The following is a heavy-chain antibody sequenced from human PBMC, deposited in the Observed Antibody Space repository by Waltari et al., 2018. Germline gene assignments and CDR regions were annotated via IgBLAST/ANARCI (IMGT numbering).Heavy chain of an antibody. CDR2: IYTSGST. D-gene: IGHD3-10*01. CDR1: GGSISSYY. J-gene: IGHJ5*02. Sequence: QVQLQESGPGLVKPSETLSLTCTVSGGSISSYYWSWIRQPAGKGLEWIGRIYTSGSTNYTPSLKSRVTMSVDTSKNQFSLKLSSVTAADTAVYYCAREQRAPRYGSGANWFDPWGQGTLVTVSS. CDR3: AREQRAPRYGSGANWFDP. V-gene: IGHV4-4*07.